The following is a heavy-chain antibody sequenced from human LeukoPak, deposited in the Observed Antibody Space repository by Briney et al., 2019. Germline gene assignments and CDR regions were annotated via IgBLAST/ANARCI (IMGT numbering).Heavy chain of an antibody. CDR1: GGSINNYY. J-gene: IGHJ4*02. D-gene: IGHD3-22*01. CDR3: ARAVDYYDSSGYYSH. CDR2: IYTSGST. V-gene: IGHV4-4*07. Sequence: PSETLSLTCTVSGGSINNYYWSWIRQAAGKGLEWIGRIYTSGSTNYNPSLKSRVTISVDTSKNQFSLKLSSVTAADTAVYYCARAVDYYDSSGYYSHWGQGTLVTVSS.